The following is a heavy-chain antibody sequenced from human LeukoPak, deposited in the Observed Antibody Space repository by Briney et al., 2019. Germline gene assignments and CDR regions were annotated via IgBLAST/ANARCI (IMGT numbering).Heavy chain of an antibody. J-gene: IGHJ3*02. V-gene: IGHV3-33*01. CDR3: ARDTYYDILTGYYTLDAFDI. CDR1: GFTFISYG. D-gene: IGHD3-9*01. Sequence: PGRSLTLSCAASGFTFISYGMHWVGQAPGKELAWVAVIWYDGSNNYYADSVKGRFTISRDNSKNTLYLQMNSLRAEDTAVYYCARDTYYDILTGYYTLDAFDIWGQGTMVTVSS. CDR2: IWYDGSNN.